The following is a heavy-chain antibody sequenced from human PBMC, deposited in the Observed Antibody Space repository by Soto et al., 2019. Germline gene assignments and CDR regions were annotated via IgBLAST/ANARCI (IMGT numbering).Heavy chain of an antibody. CDR1: GFTFSSYS. CDR2: ISSSSSYI. V-gene: IGHV3-21*01. J-gene: IGHJ3*02. D-gene: IGHD6-13*01. CDR3: ASFLPLAAAGRFDAFDI. Sequence: PGGSLRLSCAASGFTFSSYSMNWVRQAPGKGLEWVSSISSSSSYIYYADSVKGRFTISRDNAKNSLYLQMNSLRAEDTAVYYCASFLPLAAAGRFDAFDIWGPGTMVTVSS.